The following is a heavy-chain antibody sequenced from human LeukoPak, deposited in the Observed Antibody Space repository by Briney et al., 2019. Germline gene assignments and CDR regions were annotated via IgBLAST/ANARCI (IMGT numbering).Heavy chain of an antibody. CDR3: ASSVTALRYYYYYYMDV. Sequence: GGSLRLSCAASGFTVSSNYMSWVRQAPGKGLEWVSVIYSGGSTYYADSVKGRFTISRDNSKNTLYLQMNSLRAEDTAVYYCASSVTALRYYYYYYMDVWGKGTTVTISS. D-gene: IGHD2-21*02. CDR2: IYSGGST. J-gene: IGHJ6*03. CDR1: GFTVSSNY. V-gene: IGHV3-53*01.